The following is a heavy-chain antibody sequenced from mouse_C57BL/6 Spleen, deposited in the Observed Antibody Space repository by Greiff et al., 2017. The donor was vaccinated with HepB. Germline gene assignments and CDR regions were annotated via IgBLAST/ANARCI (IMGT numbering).Heavy chain of an antibody. D-gene: IGHD1-1*01. V-gene: IGHV5-17*01. CDR2: ISSGSSTI. CDR3: ARNYYGSSYTAMDY. Sequence: EVKLMESGGGLVKPGGSLKLSCAASGFTFSDYGMHWVRQAPEKGLEWVAYISSGSSTIDYADTVKGRFTISRDNAKNTLFLQMTSLRSEDTAMYYCARNYYGSSYTAMDYWGQGTSVTVSS. J-gene: IGHJ4*01. CDR1: GFTFSDYG.